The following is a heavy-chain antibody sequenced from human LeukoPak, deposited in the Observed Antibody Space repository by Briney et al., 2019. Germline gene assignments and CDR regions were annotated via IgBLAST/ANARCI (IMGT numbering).Heavy chain of an antibody. CDR1: GFTFSSYA. CDR2: ISGSGGST. CDR3: AKVSCTSTSCYNGWFDP. V-gene: IGHV3-23*01. D-gene: IGHD2-2*02. J-gene: IGHJ5*02. Sequence: PGGSLRLSCAASGFTFSSYAMSWVRQAPGKGLEWVSAISGSGGSTYYADSVKGRFTISRDNSKNTLYLQMNSLRAEDTAVYYCAKVSCTSTSCYNGWFDPWGQGTLVTVSS.